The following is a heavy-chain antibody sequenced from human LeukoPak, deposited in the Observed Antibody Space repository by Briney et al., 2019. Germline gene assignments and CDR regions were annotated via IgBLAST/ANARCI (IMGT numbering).Heavy chain of an antibody. Sequence: SETLSLTCTVSGGSISSSSYYWGWIRQPPGKGLEWIGSIYYSGSTYYNPSLKSRVTISVDTSKNQFSLKLSSVTAADTAVYYCARGLKGSSWYYFDYWGQGTLVTVSS. J-gene: IGHJ4*02. CDR1: GGSISSSSYY. V-gene: IGHV4-39*01. CDR3: ARGLKGSSWYYFDY. CDR2: IYYSGST. D-gene: IGHD6-13*01.